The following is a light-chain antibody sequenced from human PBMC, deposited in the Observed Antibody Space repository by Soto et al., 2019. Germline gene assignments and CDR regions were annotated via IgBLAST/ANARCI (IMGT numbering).Light chain of an antibody. CDR3: QQSYSTPLT. CDR2: AAS. J-gene: IGKJ2*01. V-gene: IGKV1-39*01. CDR1: QSISTY. Sequence: DIQMTQSPSSLSASVGDRVTITCRASQSISTYLNWYQQKPWKASKVLLYAASSLQRGVPSRFSGTGSGTDFILTISSLQPEDFETDSCQQSYSTPLTVGQGTKLEIK.